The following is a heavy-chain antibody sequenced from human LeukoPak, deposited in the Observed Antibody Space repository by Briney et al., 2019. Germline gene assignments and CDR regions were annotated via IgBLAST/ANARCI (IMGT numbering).Heavy chain of an antibody. D-gene: IGHD1-1*01. CDR2: IDPSDSYT. J-gene: IGHJ5*02. Sequence: ESLRISCKGSGYSFTSYWISWVRQMPGKGLEWMGRIDPSDSYTNYSPSFQGHVTISADKSISTAYLQWSSLKASDTAMYCCARGGNWNPWWFDPWGQGTLVTVSS. CDR1: GYSFTSYW. CDR3: ARGGNWNPWWFDP. V-gene: IGHV5-10-1*01.